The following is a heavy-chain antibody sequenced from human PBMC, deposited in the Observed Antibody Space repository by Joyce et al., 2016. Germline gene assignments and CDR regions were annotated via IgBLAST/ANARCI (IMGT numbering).Heavy chain of an antibody. D-gene: IGHD1-26*01. CDR2: VYGDGRT. CDR3: ARAWEV. J-gene: IGHJ4*02. CDR1: GFIVNSRF. V-gene: IGHV3-53*01. Sequence: VQLVESGGGLIHPGGSLRLSCAASGFIVNSRFTNWVRRDPGKGLEWVSVVYGDGRTYYADSVEGRFTVSKDDSKNTLFLQMNTLRVEDTAMYYCARAWEVWGRGTLVTVSS.